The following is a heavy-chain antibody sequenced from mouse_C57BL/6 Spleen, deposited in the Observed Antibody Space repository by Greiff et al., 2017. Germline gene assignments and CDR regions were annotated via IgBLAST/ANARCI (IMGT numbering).Heavy chain of an antibody. CDR3: AREGYGNYGAY. CDR1: GYTFTSYW. CDR2: IDPSDSYT. D-gene: IGHD2-1*01. V-gene: IGHV1-59*01. Sequence: QVQLQQSGAELVRPGTSVKLSCKASGYTFTSYWMHWVKQRPGQGLEWIGVIDPSDSYTNYNQKFKGKATLTVDTSSSTAYMQLSSLTSEDSAVYYCAREGYGNYGAYWGQGTLVTVSA. J-gene: IGHJ3*01.